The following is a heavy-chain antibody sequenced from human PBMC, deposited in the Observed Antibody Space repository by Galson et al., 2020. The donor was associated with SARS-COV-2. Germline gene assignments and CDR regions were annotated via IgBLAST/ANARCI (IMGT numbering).Heavy chain of an antibody. CDR1: GVSISTTNY. Sequence: SETLSLTCAVSGVSISTTNYWSWIRQAPVTGLEWIGSVYPSGSTYYNPSLKSRVTISLYTSKNQFSLRLTSVTAADTALYYCARQGVTMKFLLTVPGWFFDLWGRGTLVTVSS. J-gene: IGHJ2*01. D-gene: IGHD3-16*01. CDR3: ARQGVTMKFLLTVPGWFFDL. V-gene: IGHV4-38-2*01. CDR2: VYPSGST.